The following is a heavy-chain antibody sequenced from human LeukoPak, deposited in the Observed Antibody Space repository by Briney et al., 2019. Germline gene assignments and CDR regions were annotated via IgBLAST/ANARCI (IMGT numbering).Heavy chain of an antibody. J-gene: IGHJ4*02. D-gene: IGHD2-2*01. Sequence: PGGSLRLSYAASGFTFSGFRMDWVRQAPGRGLEWLSYISSTSSTMLYADSVKGRFTISRDNAKNSLYLQMHSLRAEDTAVYYCARSRSGYQFDYWGQGTLVTVSS. V-gene: IGHV3-48*01. CDR2: ISSTSSTM. CDR3: ARSRSGYQFDY. CDR1: GFTFSGFR.